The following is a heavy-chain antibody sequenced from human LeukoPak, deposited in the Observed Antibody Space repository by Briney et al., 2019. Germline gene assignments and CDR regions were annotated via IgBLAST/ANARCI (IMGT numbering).Heavy chain of an antibody. CDR1: GYIFTSYW. D-gene: IGHD3-9*01. V-gene: IGHV5-10-1*01. J-gene: IGHJ3*02. CDR3: ARHENIFSTFDM. Sequence: GASLKISCKGSGYIFTSYWITWVRQLPGKGLEWMGRIDPSDSYTNYSPSFQGHVTISADKSISTAYLQWSSLKASDTAIYYCARHENIFSTFDMWGQGTMVTVSS. CDR2: IDPSDSYT.